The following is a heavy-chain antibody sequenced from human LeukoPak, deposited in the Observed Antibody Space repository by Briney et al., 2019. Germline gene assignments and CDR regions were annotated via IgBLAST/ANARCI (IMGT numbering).Heavy chain of an antibody. CDR2: IYHSGST. V-gene: IGHV4-30-2*01. CDR1: GGSISSGGYY. Sequence: SETLSLTCTVSGGSISSGGYYWSWIRQPPGKGLEWIGYIYHSGSTYYNPSLKSRVTISVDRSKNQFSLKLSSVTAADTAVYYCARGLRSGYGDYPGDWGQGTLATVSS. D-gene: IGHD4-17*01. CDR3: ARGLRSGYGDYPGD. J-gene: IGHJ4*02.